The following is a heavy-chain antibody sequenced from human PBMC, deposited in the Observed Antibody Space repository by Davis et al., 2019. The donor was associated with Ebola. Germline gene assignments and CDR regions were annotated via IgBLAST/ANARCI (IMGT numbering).Heavy chain of an antibody. CDR3: ARSPSIAAGWFDP. J-gene: IGHJ5*02. CDR1: GGTFSSYA. CDR2: IIPILGIA. Sequence: AASVKVSCKASGGTFSSYAISWVRQAPGQGLEWMGRIIPILGIANYAQKFQGRVTITADKSTSTAYMEVRSLRSDDTAVYYCARSPSIAAGWFDPWGQGTLVTVSS. V-gene: IGHV1-69*04. D-gene: IGHD6-13*01.